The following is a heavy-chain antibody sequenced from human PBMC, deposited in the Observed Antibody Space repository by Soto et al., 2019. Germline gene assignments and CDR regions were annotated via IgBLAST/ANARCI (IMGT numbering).Heavy chain of an antibody. V-gene: IGHV3-48*01. Sequence: EVQLVQSGGALVQPGGSLRLSCAASGFTPSRLSMNWVRQAPGKGLEWMSYINSAGSIIYYADSVKGRFTISRDNAKNSLYLQMNSLRAEDTAVYYCATGKDFGWLDNSNHALDIWGQGTMVTVSS. CDR3: ATGKDFGWLDNSNHALDI. CDR1: GFTPSRLS. D-gene: IGHD3-9*01. J-gene: IGHJ3*02. CDR2: INSAGSII.